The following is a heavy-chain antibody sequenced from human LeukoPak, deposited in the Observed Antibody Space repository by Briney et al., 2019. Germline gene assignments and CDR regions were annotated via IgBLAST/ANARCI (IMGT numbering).Heavy chain of an antibody. J-gene: IGHJ4*02. D-gene: IGHD3-9*01. CDR3: ARERYDILTGYYTFDY. CDR2: IYTSGST. V-gene: IGHV4-4*07. CDR1: GGSISSYY. Sequence: SQTLPLTCTVSGGSISSYYWSWIRQPAGKGLEWIGRIYTSGSTNYNPSLKSRVTMSVDTSKNQFSLKLSSVTAADTAVYYCARERYDILTGYYTFDYWGQGTLVTVSS.